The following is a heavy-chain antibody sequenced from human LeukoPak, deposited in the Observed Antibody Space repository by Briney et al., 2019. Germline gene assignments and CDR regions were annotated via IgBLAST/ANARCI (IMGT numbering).Heavy chain of an antibody. D-gene: IGHD3-22*01. CDR2: INSDGSST. Sequence: PGGSLRLSCAASGFTFSSYWMHWVRQAPGKGLVWVSRINSDGSSTSYADSVKGRFTISRDNVKNTLYLQMNSLRAEDTAVYYCARVYGYYDSSGPDYYYYYGMDVWGQGTTVTVSS. CDR3: ARVYGYYDSSGPDYYYYYGMDV. J-gene: IGHJ6*02. CDR1: GFTFSSYW. V-gene: IGHV3-74*01.